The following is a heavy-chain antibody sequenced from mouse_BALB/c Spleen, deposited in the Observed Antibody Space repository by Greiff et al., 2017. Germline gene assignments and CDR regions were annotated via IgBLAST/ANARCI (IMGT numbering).Heavy chain of an antibody. Sequence: EVQRVESGGGLVQPGGSLRLSCATSGFTFTDYYMSWVRQPPGKALEWLGFIRNKANGYTTEYSASVKGRFTISRDNSQSILYLQMNTLRAEDSATYYCARGGGYYGYFDVWGAGTTVTVSS. CDR1: GFTFTDYY. CDR3: ARGGGYYGYFDV. V-gene: IGHV7-3*02. J-gene: IGHJ1*01. CDR2: IRNKANGYTT. D-gene: IGHD2-2*01.